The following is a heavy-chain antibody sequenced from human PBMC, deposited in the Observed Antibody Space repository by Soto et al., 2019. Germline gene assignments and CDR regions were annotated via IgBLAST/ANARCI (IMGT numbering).Heavy chain of an antibody. J-gene: IGHJ4*02. Sequence: AGSLRLSCAASGYTFSSNPMSRVRHARGKGLWWFSASSGSGGSTYYADSVKGRFTISRDNSKNTLYLQMNSLRAEDTAVYYCAKARSVEYYYDSSGYYPFDYWGQGT. CDR2: SSGSGGST. V-gene: IGHV3-23*01. CDR1: GYTFSSNP. D-gene: IGHD3-22*01. CDR3: AKARSVEYYYDSSGYYPFDY.